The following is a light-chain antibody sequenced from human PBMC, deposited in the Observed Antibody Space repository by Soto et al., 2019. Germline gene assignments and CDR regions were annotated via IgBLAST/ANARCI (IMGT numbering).Light chain of an antibody. CDR2: GAS. CDR1: QSIGIN. J-gene: IGKJ2*01. V-gene: IGKV3-15*01. Sequence: EIVMTQSPASLSVSPGEGATLSCRASQSIGINLAWYQQQPGQAPRLLIYGASTRATGVPARFSGGGSGTEFTLTISSLQSEDFALYYCQQYNMWPPFTFGQGTKVDIK. CDR3: QQYNMWPPFT.